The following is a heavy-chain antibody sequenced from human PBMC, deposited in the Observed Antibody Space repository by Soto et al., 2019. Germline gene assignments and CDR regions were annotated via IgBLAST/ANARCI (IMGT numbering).Heavy chain of an antibody. CDR2: ISGGGGST. D-gene: IGHD1-7*01. Sequence: GGSLRLSCAASGFTFRSYDMSWVRQAPGKGLEWVSGISGGGGSTYYADSAKARCTVSRDNSRQMRYEQVISLISEATAIYYGSKAPGTTGWFDTWGLVTLFTVSS. CDR1: GFTFRSYD. V-gene: IGHV3-23*01. CDR3: SKAPGTTGWFDT. J-gene: IGHJ5*02.